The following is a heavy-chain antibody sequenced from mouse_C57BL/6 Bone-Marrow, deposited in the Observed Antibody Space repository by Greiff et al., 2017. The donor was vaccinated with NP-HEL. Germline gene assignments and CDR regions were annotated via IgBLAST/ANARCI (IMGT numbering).Heavy chain of an antibody. V-gene: IGHV5-4*01. J-gene: IGHJ2*01. CDR1: GFTFSSYA. D-gene: IGHD2-2*01. CDR3: ARDPPLWLRGRDYFDY. CDR2: ISDGGSYT. Sequence: EVKLVESGGGLVKPGGSLKLSCAASGFTFSSYAMSWVRQTPEKRLEWVATISDGGSYTYYPDNVKGRFTISRANAKNNLYLQVSHLKAEDTAMYYCARDPPLWLRGRDYFDYWGQGTTLTVSS.